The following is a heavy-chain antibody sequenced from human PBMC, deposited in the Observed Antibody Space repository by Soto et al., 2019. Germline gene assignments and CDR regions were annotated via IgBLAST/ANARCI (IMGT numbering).Heavy chain of an antibody. D-gene: IGHD3-10*01. CDR2: IYYSGST. CDR1: GGSISSGDYY. Sequence: TLSLTCTVSGGSISSGDYYWSWIRQPPGKGLEWIGYIYYSGSTYYNPSLKSRVTISVDTSKNQFSLKLSSVTAADTAVYYCARAGPYYGSGSYYPPRSGYFDYWGQGTRVTVSS. J-gene: IGHJ4*02. V-gene: IGHV4-30-4*01. CDR3: ARAGPYYGSGSYYPPRSGYFDY.